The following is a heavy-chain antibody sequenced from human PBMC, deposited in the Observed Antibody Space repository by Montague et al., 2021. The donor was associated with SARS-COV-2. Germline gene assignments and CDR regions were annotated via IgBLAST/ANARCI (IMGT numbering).Heavy chain of an antibody. Sequence: TLSLTCIVSGGSISSGGYYWSWIRQHPGKGLEWIGYIYYSGSTYYNPSLKSRLSISLDTSKNHFSLRLSSVTAADTAVYYCARSESPSYSSSPFDYWGQGTLVAVSS. CDR3: ARSESPSYSSSPFDY. CDR2: IYYSGST. CDR1: GGSISSGGYY. V-gene: IGHV4-31*03. J-gene: IGHJ4*02. D-gene: IGHD6-13*01.